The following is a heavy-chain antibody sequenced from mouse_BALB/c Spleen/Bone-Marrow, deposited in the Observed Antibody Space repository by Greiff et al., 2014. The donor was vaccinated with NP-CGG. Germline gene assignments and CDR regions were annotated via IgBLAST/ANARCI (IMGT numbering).Heavy chain of an antibody. V-gene: IGHV14-3*02. CDR2: IDPANGNT. Sequence: EVKLMESGAELVKPGASVKLSCTASGFNFKDTYMHWVKQRPEQGLEWIGRIDPANGNTKYDPKFQGKATITADTSSNTAYLQLSSLTSEDTAVYYCAMYYYGSSLFAYWGQGTLVTVSA. CDR1: GFNFKDTY. CDR3: AMYYYGSSLFAY. J-gene: IGHJ3*01. D-gene: IGHD1-1*01.